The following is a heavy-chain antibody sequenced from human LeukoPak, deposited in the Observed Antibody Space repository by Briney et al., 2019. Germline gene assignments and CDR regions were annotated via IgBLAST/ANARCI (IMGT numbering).Heavy chain of an antibody. CDR1: GISFRSCG. D-gene: IGHD3-9*01. J-gene: IGHJ4*02. V-gene: IGHV3-30*02. CDR2: IWYDASNK. Sequence: GGSLRLSCAASGISFRSCGMHWVRQAPGKGLEWVTFIWYDASNKYYAESVKGRFTISRDNSRNTVFLQMNSLRAEDTAIYYCATDISTHYFGSWGQGTLVTVSS. CDR3: ATDISTHYFGS.